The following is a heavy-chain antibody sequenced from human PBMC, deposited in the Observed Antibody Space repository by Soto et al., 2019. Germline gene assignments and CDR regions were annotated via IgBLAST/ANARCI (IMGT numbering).Heavy chain of an antibody. CDR2: ISTSGGST. J-gene: IGHJ4*02. Sequence: EVQLLESGGGLVQPGESLRLSCAASGFTFSSYDMRWVRQAPGKGLEWVSTISTSGGSTYYADSVKGRFTISRDNSKNTLYLQMNSLRAEDTATYYCTKKALDSEYSYSAIDYWGQGTLVTVSS. CDR1: GFTFSSYD. D-gene: IGHD5-18*01. V-gene: IGHV3-23*01. CDR3: TKKALDSEYSYSAIDY.